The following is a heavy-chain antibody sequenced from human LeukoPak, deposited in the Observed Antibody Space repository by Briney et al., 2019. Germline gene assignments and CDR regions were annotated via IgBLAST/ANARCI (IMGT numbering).Heavy chain of an antibody. CDR1: GFTFSSYA. D-gene: IGHD5-24*01. J-gene: IGHJ6*02. Sequence: GGSLRLSCAASGFTFSSYAMHWVRQAPGKGLEWVAVISYDGSNKYYADSVKGRFTISRDNSKNTLYLQMNSLRAEDTAVYYCAKEKEMATTFYYYYYGMDVWGQGTTVTVSS. CDR2: ISYDGSNK. CDR3: AKEKEMATTFYYYYYGMDV. V-gene: IGHV3-30*04.